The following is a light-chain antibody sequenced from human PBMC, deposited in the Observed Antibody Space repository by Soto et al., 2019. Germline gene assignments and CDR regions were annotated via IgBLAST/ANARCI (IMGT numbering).Light chain of an antibody. CDR2: DAS. Sequence: EIVLTQSPATLSLSPGERATLSFRASQSVSSYLAWYQQKPGQAPRLLIYDASNRATGIPDRFSGSGSGTDFTLTISRLEPEDFAVYYCQQYGSSGTFGQGTKVGIK. CDR3: QQYGSSGT. CDR1: QSVSSY. J-gene: IGKJ1*01. V-gene: IGKV3-20*01.